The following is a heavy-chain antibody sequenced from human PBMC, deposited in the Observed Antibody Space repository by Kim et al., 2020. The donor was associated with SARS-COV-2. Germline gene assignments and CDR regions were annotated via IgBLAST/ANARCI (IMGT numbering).Heavy chain of an antibody. CDR3: VREKFWAFAV. V-gene: IGHV3-11*05. D-gene: IGHD3-3*01. J-gene: IGHJ3*01. Sequence: ADSGGGRFTISRDNAKNQFFLQVNGLRAADTAVYYCVREKFWAFAVWGQGTLVTVSS.